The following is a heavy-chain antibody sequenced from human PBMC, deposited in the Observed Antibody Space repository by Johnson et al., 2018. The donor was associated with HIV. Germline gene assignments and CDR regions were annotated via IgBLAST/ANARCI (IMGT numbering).Heavy chain of an antibody. D-gene: IGHD3-22*01. J-gene: IGHJ3*01. CDR2: ISSNGGNT. V-gene: IGHV3-11*01. Sequence: QVQLVESGGGLVQPGGSLRLSCAASGFTFSDYYMSWIRQAPGKGLEYVSGISSNGGNTYYANSVKGRFTISRDNAKNSLYLQMNRLRAEDTAVYYCARASYDIRGYYPHAFHVWGQATVVTVSS. CDR3: ARASYDIRGYYPHAFHV. CDR1: GFTFSDYY.